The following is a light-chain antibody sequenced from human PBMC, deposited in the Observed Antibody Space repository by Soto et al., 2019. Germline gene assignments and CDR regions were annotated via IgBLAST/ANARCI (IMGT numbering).Light chain of an antibody. CDR2: EVS. V-gene: IGLV2-23*02. J-gene: IGLJ1*01. Sequence: QPVLTQPASVSGSPGQSITISCTGTSSDVGSYNLVSWYQQHPGKAPKLMIYEVSKRPSGVSNRFSGSKSGNTASLTISGPHAEDEADYYCCSYAGSSTYYVFGTGTKVTVL. CDR1: SSDVGSYNL. CDR3: CSYAGSSTYYV.